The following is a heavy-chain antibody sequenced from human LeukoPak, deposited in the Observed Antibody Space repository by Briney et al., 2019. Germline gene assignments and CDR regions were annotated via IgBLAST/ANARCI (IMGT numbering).Heavy chain of an antibody. CDR2: IYCSGST. CDR1: GGSISSYY. J-gene: IGHJ4*02. CDR3: ARRQHYYDSSGYYPLTLYY. Sequence: PSETLSLTCTVSGGSISSYYWSWIRQPPEKGLESIGYIYCSGSTKYNPSLKSRVNISVDTSKTQFSLKLSSVTAADTAVYYCARRQHYYDSSGYYPLTLYYWGQGTLVTVSS. V-gene: IGHV4-59*01. D-gene: IGHD3-22*01.